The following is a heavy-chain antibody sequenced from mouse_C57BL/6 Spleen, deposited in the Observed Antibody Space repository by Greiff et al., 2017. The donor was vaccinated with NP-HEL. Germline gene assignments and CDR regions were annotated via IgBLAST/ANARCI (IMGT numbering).Heavy chain of an antibody. Sequence: EVKLVESGGGLVQPGGSMKLSCAASGFTFSDAWMDWVRQSPEKGLEWVAEIRNKANNHATYYAESVKGRFTISRDDSKSSVYLQMNSLRAEDTGIYYCTSQFITTVVGGDYWGQGTTLTVSS. V-gene: IGHV6-6*01. CDR2: IRNKANNHAT. J-gene: IGHJ2*01. D-gene: IGHD1-1*01. CDR3: TSQFITTVVGGDY. CDR1: GFTFSDAW.